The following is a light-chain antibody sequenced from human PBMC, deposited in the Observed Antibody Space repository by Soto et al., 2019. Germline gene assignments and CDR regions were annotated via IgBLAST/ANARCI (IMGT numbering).Light chain of an antibody. CDR2: AAT. Sequence: DIQMTQSPSSLSASVGDRVTITCRASQSFSHYVNWYQQKPGTAPKLLIYAATTLQSGDPSRFRGSQSGPDFTLTISGRQPEDFATYYCQQSFSSPWTFGQGTNVEIK. V-gene: IGKV1-39*01. CDR1: QSFSHY. CDR3: QQSFSSPWT. J-gene: IGKJ1*01.